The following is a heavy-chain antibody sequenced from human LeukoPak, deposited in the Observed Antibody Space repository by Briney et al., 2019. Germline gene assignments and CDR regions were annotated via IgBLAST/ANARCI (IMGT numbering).Heavy chain of an antibody. D-gene: IGHD1-26*01. V-gene: IGHV4-30-2*01. CDR3: ARVSSSYGMDV. Sequence: SGTLSLTCAVSGGSISSGGYSWSWIRQPPGKGLEWIGYIYHSGITYYNPSLKSRVTISVDRSKNQFSLKLSSVTAADTAVYYCARVSSSYGMDVWGQGTTVTVSS. J-gene: IGHJ6*02. CDR1: GGSISSGGYS. CDR2: IYHSGIT.